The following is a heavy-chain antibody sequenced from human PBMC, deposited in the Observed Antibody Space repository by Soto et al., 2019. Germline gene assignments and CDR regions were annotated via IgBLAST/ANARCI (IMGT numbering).Heavy chain of an antibody. D-gene: IGHD3-10*01. CDR1: GGSISSYY. J-gene: IGHJ6*03. CDR3: ARQSGTRYYYYYMDV. Sequence: ETLSLTCTVSGGSISSYYWSWIRQPPGKGLEWIGYIYYSGSTNYNPSLKSRVTISVDTSKNQFSLKLSSVTAADTAVYYCARQSGTRYYYYYMDVWGKGTTVTVSS. V-gene: IGHV4-59*08. CDR2: IYYSGST.